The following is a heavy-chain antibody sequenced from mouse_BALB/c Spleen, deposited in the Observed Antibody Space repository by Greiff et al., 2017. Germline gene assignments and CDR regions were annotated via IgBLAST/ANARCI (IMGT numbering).Heavy chain of an antibody. CDR2: ISSGGSYT. D-gene: IGHD2-1*01. Sequence: EVMLVESGGGLVKPGGSLKLSCAASGSTFSSYTMPWVRQTPEKSLEWVATISSGGSYTYYPDSVKGRFTISRDNAKNTLYLQLSSLKSEDTAMYYCTRENYGNYFDYWGQGTTLTVSS. J-gene: IGHJ2*01. CDR1: GSTFSSYT. V-gene: IGHV5-6-4*01. CDR3: TRENYGNYFDY.